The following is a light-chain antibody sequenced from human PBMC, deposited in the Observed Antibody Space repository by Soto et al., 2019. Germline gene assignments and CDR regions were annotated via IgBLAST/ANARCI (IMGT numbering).Light chain of an antibody. CDR2: SAS. V-gene: IGKV1-27*01. J-gene: IGKJ5*01. Sequence: DIQMTQSPSSLSSSVGDRVTITCRASQGISNFFAWYQQKPGKVPKLLISSASTMQSAVPSRFSGSGSGTDFTITLTSLPREDVETYYLKKYSIVITFGQGTRLEIK. CDR1: QGISNF. CDR3: KKYSIVIT.